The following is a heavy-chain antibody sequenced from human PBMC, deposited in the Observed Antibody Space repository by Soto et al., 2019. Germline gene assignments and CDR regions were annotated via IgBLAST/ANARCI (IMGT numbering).Heavy chain of an antibody. D-gene: IGHD6-13*01. CDR2: INPNSGGT. CDR1: GYTFTGYY. V-gene: IGHV1-2*04. J-gene: IGHJ6*02. Sequence: QVQLVQSGAEVKKHGASVKVSCKASGYTFTGYYMHWVREAPGQGLEWVGWINPNSGGTNYAQKFQGWVTMTRDTSISTAYMELSRLRSDDTAVYYCARDMQSSSWPSSYYGMDVWGQGTTVTVSS. CDR3: ARDMQSSSWPSSYYGMDV.